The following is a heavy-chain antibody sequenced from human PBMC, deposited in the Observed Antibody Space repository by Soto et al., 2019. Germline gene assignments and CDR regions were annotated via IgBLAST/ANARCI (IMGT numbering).Heavy chain of an antibody. D-gene: IGHD3-22*01. Sequence: GGSLRLSCAASGFTFSSYGMHWVRQAPGKGLEWVAVIWYDGSNKYYADSVKGRFTISRDNSKNTLYLQMNSLRAEDTAVYYCARGWDYYDSSGSDGPPPAFDIWGQGTMVTVSS. CDR2: IWYDGSNK. J-gene: IGHJ3*02. V-gene: IGHV3-33*01. CDR3: ARGWDYYDSSGSDGPPPAFDI. CDR1: GFTFSSYG.